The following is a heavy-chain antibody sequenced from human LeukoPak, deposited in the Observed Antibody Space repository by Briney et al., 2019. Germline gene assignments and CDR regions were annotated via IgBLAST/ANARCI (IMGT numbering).Heavy chain of an antibody. CDR3: AREMLVIPAAVDY. J-gene: IGHJ4*02. D-gene: IGHD2-2*01. Sequence: GGSLRLSCGASGFNSSAFSMSWVRQAPGKGLEWVASISLSGRFIYYADSLKGRFTISRDNAKNSVHLQVNSLRAEDTAVYYCAREMLVIPAAVDYWGQGTLVTVSS. V-gene: IGHV3-21*01. CDR2: ISLSGRFI. CDR1: GFNSSAFS.